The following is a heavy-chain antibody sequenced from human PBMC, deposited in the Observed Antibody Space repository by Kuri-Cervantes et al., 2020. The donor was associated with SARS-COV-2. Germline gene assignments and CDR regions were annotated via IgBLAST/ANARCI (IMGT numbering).Heavy chain of an antibody. CDR3: ANLDYYDSSGYPRFLG. CDR1: GFTFSSYE. Sequence: GGSLRLSCAASGFTFSSYEMNWVRQAPGKGLEWVSYISSSGSTIYYADSVKGRFTISRDNAKNSLYLQMNSLRAGDTAVYYCANLDYYDSSGYPRFLGWGQGTLVTVSS. J-gene: IGHJ4*02. CDR2: ISSSGSTI. V-gene: IGHV3-48*03. D-gene: IGHD3-22*01.